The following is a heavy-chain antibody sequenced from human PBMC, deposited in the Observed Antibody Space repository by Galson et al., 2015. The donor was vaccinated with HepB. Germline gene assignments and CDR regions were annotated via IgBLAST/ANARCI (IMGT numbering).Heavy chain of an antibody. CDR2: IGVNAGST. CDR1: GFTFSSLG. J-gene: IGHJ4*02. V-gene: IGHV3-23*01. D-gene: IGHD1-1*01. CDR3: AKGTTNIDY. Sequence: SLRLSCAASGFTFSSLGMTWVRQAPGKGLECVSAIGVNAGSTDYADSVKGRFTISRDNSKNMLYLQMNNVRAEDTAVYYCAKGTTNIDYWGQGTLVTVSS.